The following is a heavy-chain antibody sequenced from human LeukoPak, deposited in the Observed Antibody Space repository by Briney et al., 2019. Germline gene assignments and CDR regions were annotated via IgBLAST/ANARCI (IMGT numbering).Heavy chain of an antibody. Sequence: GASVKVSCKASGYTFTSYGFSWVRQAPGQGLEWMGWISAYNGNTNYAQKVQGRVTMTTDTSTSTGYMELRSLRSDDTAVYYCARVVAGSSDFDYWGQGTLVTVSS. J-gene: IGHJ4*02. CDR3: ARVVAGSSDFDY. D-gene: IGHD6-19*01. CDR1: GYTFTSYG. CDR2: ISAYNGNT. V-gene: IGHV1-18*01.